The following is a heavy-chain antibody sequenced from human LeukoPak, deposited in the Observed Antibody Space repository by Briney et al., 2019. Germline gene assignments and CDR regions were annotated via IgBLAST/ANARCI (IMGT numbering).Heavy chain of an antibody. CDR1: GGSISSHH. Sequence: SETLSLTCTVSGGSISSHHWSWIRQPPGKGLEWIGEINHSGSTNYNPSLKSRVTISVDTSKNQFSLKLSSVTAADTAVYYCARRRRIAAAPWGGGWFDPWGQGTLVTVSS. CDR2: INHSGST. D-gene: IGHD6-13*01. CDR3: ARRRRIAAAPWGGGWFDP. V-gene: IGHV4-34*01. J-gene: IGHJ5*02.